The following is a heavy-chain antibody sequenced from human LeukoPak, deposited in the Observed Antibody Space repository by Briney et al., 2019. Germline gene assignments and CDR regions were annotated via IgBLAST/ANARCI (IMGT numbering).Heavy chain of an antibody. V-gene: IGHV4-59*01. J-gene: IGHJ5*02. CDR2: IYYSGST. CDR3: AREGYYEGNWFDP. CDR1: GVSISNYY. Sequence: SETLSLTCNVSGVSISNYYWSWIRQPPGKGLEWIGYIYYSGSTNYNPSLKSRVTISVDTSKNQFSLKLSSVTAADTAVYYCAREGYYEGNWFDPWGQGTLVTVSS. D-gene: IGHD3-22*01.